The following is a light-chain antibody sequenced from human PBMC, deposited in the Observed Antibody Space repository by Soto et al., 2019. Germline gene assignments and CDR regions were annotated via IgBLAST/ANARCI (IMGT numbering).Light chain of an antibody. V-gene: IGKV3-20*01. CDR3: QQYGSSPTT. CDR1: QSVSSSY. J-gene: IGKJ1*01. CDR2: GAS. Sequence: EIVLTQSPGTLSLSPGERATLSCRASQSVSSSYLAWYQQKPGQAPRLLIYGASSRATGIPDGFSGSGSGTDFTLTISRLEPEDFAVYYCQQYGSSPTTFGQGIKVEIK.